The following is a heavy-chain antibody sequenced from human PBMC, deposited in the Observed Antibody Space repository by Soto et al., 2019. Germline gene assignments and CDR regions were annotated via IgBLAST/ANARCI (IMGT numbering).Heavy chain of an antibody. V-gene: IGHV3-33*01. J-gene: IGHJ6*02. CDR3: ARDLGRDYYYYGMDV. CDR2: IWYDGSNK. Sequence: GGSLRLSCAASGFTFSSYGMHWVRQAPGKGLEWVAVIWYDGSNKYYADSVKGRFTISRDKSKNTLYLQMNSLRAEDTAVYYCARDLGRDYYYYGMDVWGQGTTVTVSS. CDR1: GFTFSSYG.